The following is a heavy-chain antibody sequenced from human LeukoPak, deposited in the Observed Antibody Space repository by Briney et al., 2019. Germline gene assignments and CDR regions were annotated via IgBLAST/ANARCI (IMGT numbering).Heavy chain of an antibody. J-gene: IGHJ4*02. D-gene: IGHD1-26*01. Sequence: SETLSLTCTVSGGSISSYYWSWIRQPPGKGLEWIGYIYYSGSTNYNPSLKSRVTISVDTSKNQFSLKLSSVTAADTAVYYCARAASGSYNEVNYWGQGTLVTVSS. CDR2: IYYSGST. CDR3: ARAASGSYNEVNY. V-gene: IGHV4-59*01. CDR1: GGSISSYY.